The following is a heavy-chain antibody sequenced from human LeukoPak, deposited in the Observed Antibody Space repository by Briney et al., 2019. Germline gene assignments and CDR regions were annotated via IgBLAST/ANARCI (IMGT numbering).Heavy chain of an antibody. V-gene: IGHV1-58*01. Sequence: SVTVSCKASGFTFTSSAVLWVRQARGQRLGWRGWIVVGSGNTNYAQKFQERVTITRDMFTSTAYMELSSLRSEDTAVYYCAADQQLEVYYGMDVWGKGTTVTVSS. CDR2: IVVGSGNT. J-gene: IGHJ6*04. CDR1: GFTFTSSA. D-gene: IGHD6-13*01. CDR3: AADQQLEVYYGMDV.